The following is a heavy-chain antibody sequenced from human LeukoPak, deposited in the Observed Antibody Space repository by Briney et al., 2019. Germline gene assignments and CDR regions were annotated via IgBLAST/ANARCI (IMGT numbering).Heavy chain of an antibody. CDR2: ISYDGSNK. V-gene: IGHV3-30*18. J-gene: IGHJ4*02. Sequence: GGSLRLSCAASGFTFSSYGMHWVRQAPGKGLEWVAVISYDGSNKYYADSVKGRFTISRDNSKNTLYLQMNSLRAEDTAVYYCAKPSGFDYSNVWYFDYWGQGTLVTVSS. CDR3: AKPSGFDYSNVWYFDY. CDR1: GFTFSSYG. D-gene: IGHD4-11*01.